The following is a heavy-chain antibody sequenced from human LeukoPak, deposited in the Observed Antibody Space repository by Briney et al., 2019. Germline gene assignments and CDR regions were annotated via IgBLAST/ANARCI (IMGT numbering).Heavy chain of an antibody. J-gene: IGHJ4*02. V-gene: IGHV3-30*18. D-gene: IGHD3-9*01. Sequence: PGGSLRLSCAASGFTFSSFGMHWVRQAPGKGLQWVAVISYDGSNKYYADSVKGRFTISRDNSRDTLYLQMNSLRAEDTAVYYYAKDSHPVLRYFDWFCPLDYWGQGTLVTVSS. CDR3: AKDSHPVLRYFDWFCPLDY. CDR1: GFTFSSFG. CDR2: ISYDGSNK.